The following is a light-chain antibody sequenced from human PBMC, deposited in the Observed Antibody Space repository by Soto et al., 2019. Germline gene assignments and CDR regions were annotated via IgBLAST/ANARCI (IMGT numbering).Light chain of an antibody. CDR2: DVT. V-gene: IGLV2-11*01. J-gene: IGLJ3*02. CDR3: CSYAGSYTRV. CDR1: SSDVGNYNY. Sequence: QSALTQPHSVSGSLGQSVTISCSGTSSDVGNYNYVSWYQHHPGKAPKLMIYDVTTRPSGVPDRFSGSKSGNTASLTISGLQAEDEADFYCCSYAGSYTRVFGGGTKLTVL.